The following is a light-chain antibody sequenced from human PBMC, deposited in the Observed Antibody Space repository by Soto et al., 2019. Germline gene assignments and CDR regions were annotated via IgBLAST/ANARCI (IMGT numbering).Light chain of an antibody. CDR3: QQTKSFPFT. Sequence: DIQMTQSPSSVSASVGDEVTLNCRASQAVNSWLAWYQQRPGRAPKLLIYAASRLPSGVPARFIGSGSGTVFTLTINSLQPEDFGTYYCQQTKSFPFTFGGGTKVDMK. CDR2: AAS. CDR1: QAVNSW. J-gene: IGKJ4*01. V-gene: IGKV1-12*02.